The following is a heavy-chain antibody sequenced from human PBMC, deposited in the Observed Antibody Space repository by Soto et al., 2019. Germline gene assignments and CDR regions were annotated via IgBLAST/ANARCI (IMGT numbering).Heavy chain of an antibody. J-gene: IGHJ6*02. D-gene: IGHD5-18*01. CDR3: ATAPGVQLWAYYYYYGMDV. CDR2: ISAYNGKT. Sequence: ASVKVSCKASGYTFTSYGISWVRQAPGKGLEWMGWISAYNGKTKCAQKLQGRVTMITDPFQSTAYTERRSWRSGDTAVDYWATAPGVQLWAYYYYYGMDVWGQGTTVTVSS. V-gene: IGHV1-18*01. CDR1: GYTFTSYG.